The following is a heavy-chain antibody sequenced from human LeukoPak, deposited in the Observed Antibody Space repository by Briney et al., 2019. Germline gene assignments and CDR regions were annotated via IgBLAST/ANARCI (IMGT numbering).Heavy chain of an antibody. Sequence: PSETLSLTCTVSGGSISRNSDYWGWIRQPPGKGLEWIGSIYYGGSTYYNPSLKSRVTISVDKSKNQFSLKLSSVTAADTAVYYCAREQDAFDIWGQGTMVTVSS. CDR3: AREQDAFDI. V-gene: IGHV4-39*07. CDR2: IYYGGST. J-gene: IGHJ3*02. CDR1: GGSISRNSDY.